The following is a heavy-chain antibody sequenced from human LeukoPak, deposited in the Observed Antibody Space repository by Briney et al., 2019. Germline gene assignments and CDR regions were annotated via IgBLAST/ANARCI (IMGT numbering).Heavy chain of an antibody. CDR1: GGSVSSGVYF. V-gene: IGHV4-61*08. D-gene: IGHD3-22*01. CDR2: IYYSGST. Sequence: SETLSLTCTVSGGSVSSGVYFWSWIRQPPGKGLEWIGYIYYSGSTNYTPSLKSRVPISVDTSENQFSLKLSSVTAADTAVYYCARDRYYYDSGSYFYFDLWGRGTLVTVSS. J-gene: IGHJ2*01. CDR3: ARDRYYYDSGSYFYFDL.